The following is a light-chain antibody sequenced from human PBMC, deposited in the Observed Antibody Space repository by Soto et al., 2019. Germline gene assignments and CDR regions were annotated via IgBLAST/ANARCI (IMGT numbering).Light chain of an antibody. V-gene: IGKV3-20*01. CDR2: GAS. J-gene: IGKJ1*01. Sequence: ESVLTQSPGTLSLSPGERATLSCRASQSVSSNYLAWYQQKPGQAPRLLIYGASTRATGIPVRFSGSGFGTEFTLTISRLEPEDFAVYYCHQYDSWTFGQGTKVDIK. CDR1: QSVSSNY. CDR3: HQYDSWT.